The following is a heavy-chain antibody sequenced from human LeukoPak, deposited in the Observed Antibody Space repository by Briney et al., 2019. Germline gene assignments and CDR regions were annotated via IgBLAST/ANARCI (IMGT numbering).Heavy chain of an antibody. CDR2: ISGDGDTT. J-gene: IGHJ4*02. Sequence: GGSLRLSCAASGFTFDDYAMHWVRQAPGKGLECVSVISGDGDTTFYTDSEKGRFTISRDNSKNSLSLQMNSLKTEDTALYYCAKGSRLGEISLYRPFDYWGQGILVTVSS. V-gene: IGHV3-43*02. CDR3: AKGSRLGEISLYRPFDY. CDR1: GFTFDDYA. D-gene: IGHD3-16*02.